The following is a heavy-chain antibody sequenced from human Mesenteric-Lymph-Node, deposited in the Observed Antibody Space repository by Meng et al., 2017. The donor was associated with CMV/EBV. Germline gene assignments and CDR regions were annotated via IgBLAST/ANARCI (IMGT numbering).Heavy chain of an antibody. Sequence: ASVKVSCKASGYTFTSFDINWVRQATGQGLEWMGWMNANSVNTGYAQKFQGRVTMTRNTSISTAYMELSSLRSEDTAVYYCTRGLGDSSWYDQGDYWGQGTLVTVSS. D-gene: IGHD6-13*01. V-gene: IGHV1-8*01. CDR3: TRGLGDSSWYDQGDY. J-gene: IGHJ4*02. CDR2: MNANSVNT. CDR1: GYTFTSFD.